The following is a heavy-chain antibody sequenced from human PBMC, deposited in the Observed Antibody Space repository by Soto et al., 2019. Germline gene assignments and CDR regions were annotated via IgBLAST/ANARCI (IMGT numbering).Heavy chain of an antibody. Sequence: SETLSLTCAVYGGSFSGYYWSWIRQPPGKGLEWIGEINHSGSTNYNPSLKSRVTISVDTSKNQFSLKLSSVTAADTAVYYCARARSIYDYIWGSYRPENNFDYWGQGTLVTVSS. J-gene: IGHJ4*02. CDR1: GGSFSGYY. V-gene: IGHV4-34*01. D-gene: IGHD3-16*02. CDR3: ARARSIYDYIWGSYRPENNFDY. CDR2: INHSGST.